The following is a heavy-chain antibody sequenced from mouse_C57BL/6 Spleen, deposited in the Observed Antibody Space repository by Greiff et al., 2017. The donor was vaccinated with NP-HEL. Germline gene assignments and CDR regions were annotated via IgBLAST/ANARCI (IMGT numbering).Heavy chain of an antibody. CDR3: ARGGNYFYAMDY. J-gene: IGHJ4*01. V-gene: IGHV5-4*01. D-gene: IGHD2-1*01. CDR1: GFTFSSYA. CDR2: ISDGGSYT. Sequence: EVQLVESGGGLVKPGGSLKLSCAASGFTFSSYAMSWVRQTPEKRLEWVATISDGGSYTYYPDNVKGRFTISRDNAKNNLYLQMSHLKSEDTAMYYGARGGNYFYAMDYWGQGTSVTVSS.